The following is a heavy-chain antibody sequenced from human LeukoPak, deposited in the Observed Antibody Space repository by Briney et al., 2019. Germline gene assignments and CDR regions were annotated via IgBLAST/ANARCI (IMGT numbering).Heavy chain of an antibody. D-gene: IGHD3-22*01. CDR1: GGSISSYY. J-gene: IGHJ4*02. V-gene: IGHV4-59*01. Sequence: SETLSLTCTVSGGSISSYYWNWIRQPPGKGLEWIGYIYYSGSTNYNPSLKSRVTISVDTSKNQFSLKLSSVTAADTAVYYCARASSGYPFDYWGQGTLVTVSS. CDR2: IYYSGST. CDR3: ARASSGYPFDY.